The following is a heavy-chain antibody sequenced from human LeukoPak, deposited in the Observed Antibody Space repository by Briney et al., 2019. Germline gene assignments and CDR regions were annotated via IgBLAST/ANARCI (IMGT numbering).Heavy chain of an antibody. CDR1: GFTFSNYA. J-gene: IGHJ4*02. CDR3: AKVVDSSGYTHFDY. CDR2: ISGNGATT. V-gene: IGHV3-23*01. D-gene: IGHD3-22*01. Sequence: GGSLRLSCAASGFTFSNYAMSWVRQAPGKGLEWVSGISGNGATTYYADSVKGRFTISRDNSKNTQYLQMNSLRGEDTAVYYCAKVVDSSGYTHFDYWGQGTLVTVSS.